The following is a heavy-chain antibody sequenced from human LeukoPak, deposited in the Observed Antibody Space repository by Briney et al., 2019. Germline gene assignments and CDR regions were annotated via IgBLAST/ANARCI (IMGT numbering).Heavy chain of an antibody. CDR3: ASLTTPYYYYYGMDV. D-gene: IGHD1-1*01. CDR1: GYTFTSYD. Sequence: SVKVSCKASGYTFTSYDINWVRQATGQGLEWMGWMNPNSGNTGYAQKFQGRVTMTRNTSISTAYMELRILRSEDTAVYYCASLTTPYYYYYGMDVWGQGTTVAVSS. CDR2: MNPNSGNT. V-gene: IGHV1-8*01. J-gene: IGHJ6*02.